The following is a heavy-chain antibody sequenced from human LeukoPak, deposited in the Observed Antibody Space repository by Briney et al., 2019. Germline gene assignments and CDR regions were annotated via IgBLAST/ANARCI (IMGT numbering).Heavy chain of an antibody. CDR3: ARERITVVRGTGARYFDY. Sequence: VASVKVSCKASGYTFTGYYMHWVRQAPGQGLEWMGWINPNSGGTNYAQKFQGRVTMTRDTSISTAYMELGRLRSDDTAVYYCARERITVVRGTGARYFDYWGQGTLVTVSS. D-gene: IGHD3-10*01. V-gene: IGHV1-2*02. CDR2: INPNSGGT. J-gene: IGHJ4*02. CDR1: GYTFTGYY.